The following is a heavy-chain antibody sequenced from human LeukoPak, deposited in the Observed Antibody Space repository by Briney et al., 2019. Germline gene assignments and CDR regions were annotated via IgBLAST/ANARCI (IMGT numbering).Heavy chain of an antibody. J-gene: IGHJ4*02. CDR2: IIPILGIA. Sequence: GASVKVSCKASGGTFSSYAISWVRQAPGQGLEWMGRIIPILGIANYAQKFQGRVTMTRDTSTSTVYMELSSLRSEDTAVYYCATLPGPDCSGGSCNFDYWGQGTLVTVSS. CDR3: ATLPGPDCSGGSCNFDY. V-gene: IGHV1-69*04. CDR1: GGTFSSYA. D-gene: IGHD2-15*01.